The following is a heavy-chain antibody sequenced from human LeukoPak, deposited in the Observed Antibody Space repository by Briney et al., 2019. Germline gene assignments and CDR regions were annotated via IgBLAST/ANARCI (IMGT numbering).Heavy chain of an antibody. CDR3: TRMTTGHDY. D-gene: IGHD4-17*01. Sequence: SETLSLTCAVSGVSFDAYYWSWVRQTPGKGLEWIGEINHSGYTNDSPSLKSRVTLSIDTSRKQFSLNLRSVTVADAGIYYCTRMTTGHDYWGQGTLVTVSS. CDR2: INHSGYT. V-gene: IGHV4-34*01. J-gene: IGHJ4*02. CDR1: GVSFDAYY.